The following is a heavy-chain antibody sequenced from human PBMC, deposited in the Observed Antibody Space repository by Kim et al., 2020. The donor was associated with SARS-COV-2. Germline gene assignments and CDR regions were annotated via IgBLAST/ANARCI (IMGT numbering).Heavy chain of an antibody. CDR1: GFTFSSYG. Sequence: GGSLRLSCAASGFTFSSYGMHWVRQAPGKGLEWVAVIWYDGSNKYYADSVKGRFTISRDNSKNTLYLQMNSLRAEDTAVYYCARDQSGDYYGMDVWGQGTTVSLSS. V-gene: IGHV3-33*01. CDR3: ARDQSGDYYGMDV. CDR2: IWYDGSNK. D-gene: IGHD3-10*01. J-gene: IGHJ6*02.